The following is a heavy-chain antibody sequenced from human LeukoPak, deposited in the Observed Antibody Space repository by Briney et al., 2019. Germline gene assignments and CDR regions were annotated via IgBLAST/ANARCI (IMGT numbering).Heavy chain of an antibody. Sequence: ASVKVSCKASGYTFTGYYMNWVPQAPGQGLEWMGWINPNSGGTNYAQKFQGRVTMTRDTSISTAYMELSRLRSDDTVVYYCARDRIFGVVIINWFDPWGQGTLVTVSS. CDR1: GYTFTGYY. J-gene: IGHJ5*02. V-gene: IGHV1-2*02. D-gene: IGHD3-3*02. CDR2: INPNSGGT. CDR3: ARDRIFGVVIINWFDP.